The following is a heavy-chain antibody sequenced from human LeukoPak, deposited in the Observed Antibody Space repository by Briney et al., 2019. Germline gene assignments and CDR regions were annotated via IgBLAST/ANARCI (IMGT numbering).Heavy chain of an antibody. CDR2: IYYSGST. CDR3: AEQMKQAFDY. Sequence: SETLSLTCTVSGGSISSYYWSWIRQPPGKGLEWIGYIYYSGSTNYNPSLKSRVTISVDTSKNQFSLKLSSVTAADTAVYYCAEQMKQAFDYWGQGTLVTVSS. CDR1: GGSISSYY. V-gene: IGHV4-59*08. J-gene: IGHJ4*02. D-gene: IGHD6-13*01.